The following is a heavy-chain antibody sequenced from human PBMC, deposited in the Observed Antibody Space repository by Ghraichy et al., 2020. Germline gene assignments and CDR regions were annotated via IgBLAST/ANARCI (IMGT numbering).Heavy chain of an antibody. J-gene: IGHJ4*02. D-gene: IGHD6-6*01. V-gene: IGHV4-39*01. CDR3: ASMGSSTLTGDY. Sequence: SETLSPTCTVTGGSSSSSSYYWGWIRQPPGQGLEWIGSIYYRGTTYYNPSLKSRVTISVDTSKNQFSLKLSSVTAADTAVYYCASMGSSTLTGDYWGEGTLVTVSS. CDR2: IYYRGTT. CDR1: GGSSSSSSYY.